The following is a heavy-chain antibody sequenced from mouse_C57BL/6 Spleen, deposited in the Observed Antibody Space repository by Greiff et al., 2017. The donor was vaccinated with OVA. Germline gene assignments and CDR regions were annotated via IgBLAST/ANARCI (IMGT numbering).Heavy chain of an antibody. D-gene: IGHD1-1*01. V-gene: IGHV1-59*01. J-gene: IGHJ4*01. CDR3: ARAYGSSYPYAMDY. Sequence: QVQLQQPGAELVRPGTSVKLSCKASGYTFTSYWMHWVKQRPGQGLEWIGVIDPSDSYTNYNQKFKGKATLTVDTSSSTAYMQLSSLTSEDSAVYYCARAYGSSYPYAMDYWGQGTSVTVSS. CDR2: IDPSDSYT. CDR1: GYTFTSYW.